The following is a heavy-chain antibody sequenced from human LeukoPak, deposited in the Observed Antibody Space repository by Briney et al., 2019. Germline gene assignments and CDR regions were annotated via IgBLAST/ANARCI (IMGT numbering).Heavy chain of an antibody. CDR3: AKDPGGENY. D-gene: IGHD2-8*02. CDR2: ISGTGGST. V-gene: IGHV3-23*01. CDR1: GFTFSSSA. J-gene: IGHJ4*02. Sequence: GGSLRLSCAASGFTFSSSAMNWVRQAPGKGLEWVSTISGTGGSTYYADSVRGRFTISRDNSKNTLYLQMNSLRAEDTAVYYCAKDPGGENYWGQGTLVNVFS.